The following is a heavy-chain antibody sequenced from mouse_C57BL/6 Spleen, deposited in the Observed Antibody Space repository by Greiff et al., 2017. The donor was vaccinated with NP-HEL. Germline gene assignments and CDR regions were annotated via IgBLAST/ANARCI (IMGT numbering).Heavy chain of an antibody. D-gene: IGHD2-5*01. CDR3: ARGGEYSNYGYFDV. CDR2: IYPGDGAT. J-gene: IGHJ1*03. Sequence: QVQLKQSGPELVKPGASVKISCKASGYAFSSSWMNWVKQRPGKGLEWIGRIYPGDGATNYNGKFKGKATLTADKSSSTAYMQLSSLTAEDSAVYFCARGGEYSNYGYFDVWGTGTTVTVSS. CDR1: GYAFSSSW. V-gene: IGHV1-82*01.